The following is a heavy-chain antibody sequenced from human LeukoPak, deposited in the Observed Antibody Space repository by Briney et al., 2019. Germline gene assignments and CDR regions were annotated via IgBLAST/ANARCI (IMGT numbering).Heavy chain of an antibody. J-gene: IGHJ4*02. CDR3: ARGGSIVVVRFDY. CDR2: INPNSGGT. CDR1: GYTFTGYY. D-gene: IGHD3-22*01. Sequence: ASVKVSCKASGYTFTGYYMHWVRQAPGQGLEWMGWINPNSGGTNYAQKVQGRVTMTRDTSISTAYMELSRLRSDDTAVYYCARGGSIVVVRFDYWGQGTLVTVSS. V-gene: IGHV1-2*02.